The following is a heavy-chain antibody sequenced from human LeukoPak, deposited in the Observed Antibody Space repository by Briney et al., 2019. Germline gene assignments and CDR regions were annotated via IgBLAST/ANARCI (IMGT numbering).Heavy chain of an antibody. Sequence: SETLSLTCTVSGGSISSYYWSWIRQPPGKGLEWIGYIYYSGGTNYNPSLKSRVTISVDTSKNQFSLKLSSVTAADTAVYYCARVAGTYCSSTSCYNDYYYMDVWGKATTVTVSS. J-gene: IGHJ6*03. CDR2: IYYSGGT. CDR1: GGSISSYY. CDR3: ARVAGTYCSSTSCYNDYYYMDV. D-gene: IGHD2-2*02. V-gene: IGHV4-59*08.